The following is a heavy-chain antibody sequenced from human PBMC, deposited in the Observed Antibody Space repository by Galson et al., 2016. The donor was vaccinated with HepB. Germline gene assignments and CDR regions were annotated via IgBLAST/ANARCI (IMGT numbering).Heavy chain of an antibody. J-gene: IGHJ3*02. CDR1: GFIFRRTG. CDR3: ARVREQQLLDAFDI. D-gene: IGHD6-13*01. Sequence: SLRLSCAASGFIFRRTGMHWVSQAPGKGLEWVAGTSFDETNKHYADSVKGRFTISRDNSKNTLYLQMNSLRPEDTAVYYCARVREQQLLDAFDIWGQGTMVTVSS. CDR2: TSFDETNK. V-gene: IGHV3-30*03.